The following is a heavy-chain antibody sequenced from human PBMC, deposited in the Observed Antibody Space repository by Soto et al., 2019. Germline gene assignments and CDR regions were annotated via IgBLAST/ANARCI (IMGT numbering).Heavy chain of an antibody. CDR3: ATGPRIAAAGTLDSENYFDY. J-gene: IGHJ4*02. V-gene: IGHV1-69*13. Sequence: ASVKVSCKASGYTFITHGISWVRQAPGQGLEWMGGIIPIFGTANYAQKFQGRVTITADESTSTAYMELSSLRSEDTAVYYCATGPRIAAAGTLDSENYFDYWGQGTLVTVSS. CDR1: GYTFITHG. D-gene: IGHD6-13*01. CDR2: IIPIFGTA.